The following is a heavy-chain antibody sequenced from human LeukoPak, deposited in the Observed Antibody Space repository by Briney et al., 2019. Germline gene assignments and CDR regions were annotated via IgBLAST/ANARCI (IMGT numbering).Heavy chain of an antibody. CDR2: IWYDGSNK. V-gene: IGHV3-33*01. J-gene: IGHJ4*02. Sequence: GRSLRLSCAASGFTFSNYGMHWVRQAPGKGLEWVAVIWYDGSNKYYADSVKGRFTISRDNSKNSLYLQMNSLRAEDTAVYYCARGVIVGDWGQGTLVTVSS. CDR3: ARGVIVGD. CDR1: GFTFSNYG. D-gene: IGHD3-22*01.